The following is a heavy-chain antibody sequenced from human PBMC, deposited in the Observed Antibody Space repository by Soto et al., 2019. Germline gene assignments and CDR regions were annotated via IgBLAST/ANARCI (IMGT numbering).Heavy chain of an antibody. CDR1: GGSISSGGYY. V-gene: IGHV4-31*03. CDR2: IYYSGST. J-gene: IGHJ6*02. CDR3: AREAGYCTNGVCYTVYYYGMAV. Sequence: SETLSLTCTVSGGSISSGGYYWSWIRQHPGKGLEWIGYIYYSGSTYYNPSLKSRVTISVDTSKNQFSLKLSSVTAADTAVYYCAREAGYCTNGVCYTVYYYGMAVWGQGTTVTVSS. D-gene: IGHD2-8*01.